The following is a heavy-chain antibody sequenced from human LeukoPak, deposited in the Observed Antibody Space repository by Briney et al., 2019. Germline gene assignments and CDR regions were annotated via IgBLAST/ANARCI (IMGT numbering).Heavy chain of an antibody. Sequence: PSETLSLTCTVSGGSISSYYWSWIRQPPGKGLEWIGYIYYSGSTNYNPSLKSRVTISVDTSKNQFSLKLSSVTAADTAVYYCARYLSGHSSSWLHYYYYYMDVWGKGTTVTVSS. V-gene: IGHV4-59*01. CDR2: IYYSGST. CDR1: GGSISSYY. J-gene: IGHJ6*03. CDR3: ARYLSGHSSSWLHYYYYYMDV. D-gene: IGHD6-13*01.